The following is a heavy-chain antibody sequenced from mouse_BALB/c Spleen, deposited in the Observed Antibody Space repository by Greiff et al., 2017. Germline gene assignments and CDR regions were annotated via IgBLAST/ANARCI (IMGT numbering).Heavy chain of an antibody. V-gene: IGHV1-7*01. J-gene: IGHJ1*01. CDR3: ARCNSYWYFDV. CDR1: GYTFTSYW. D-gene: IGHD2-1*01. Sequence: VQLQESGAELAKPGASVKMSCKASGYTFTSYWMHWVKQRPGQGLEWIGYINPSTGYTEYNQKFKDKATLTADKSSSTAYMQLSSLTSEDSAVYYCARCNSYWYFDVWGAGTTVTVSS. CDR2: INPSTGYT.